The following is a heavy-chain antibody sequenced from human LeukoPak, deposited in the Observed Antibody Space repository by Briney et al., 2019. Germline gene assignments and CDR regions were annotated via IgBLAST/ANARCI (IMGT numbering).Heavy chain of an antibody. Sequence: PGKSLRLSCAASGFTFSNYAIHWVRQAPGKGLEWVAAISYDGNNKYYADSVKGRFTISRDNSKNTLFLQIHSLRAEDTALYYCTTDISLFDYWGQGTLLTVSS. J-gene: IGHJ4*02. CDR3: TTDISLFDY. D-gene: IGHD3-3*02. V-gene: IGHV3-30*04. CDR2: ISYDGNNK. CDR1: GFTFSNYA.